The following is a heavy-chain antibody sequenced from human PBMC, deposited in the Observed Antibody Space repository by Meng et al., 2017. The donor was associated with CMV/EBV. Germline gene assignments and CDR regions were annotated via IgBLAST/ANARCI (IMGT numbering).Heavy chain of an antibody. CDR1: GFTLSSYG. V-gene: IGHV3-30*19. CDR2: ISYDGSNK. Sequence: GGSLRLSCAASGFTLSSYGMHWVRQAPGKGLEWVAVISYDGSNKYYADSVKGRFTISRDNSKNTLYLQMNSLRAEDTAVYYCATSITMVRGVNYYYYYGMDVWGQGTTVTVSS. D-gene: IGHD3-10*01. J-gene: IGHJ6*02. CDR3: ATSITMVRGVNYYYYYGMDV.